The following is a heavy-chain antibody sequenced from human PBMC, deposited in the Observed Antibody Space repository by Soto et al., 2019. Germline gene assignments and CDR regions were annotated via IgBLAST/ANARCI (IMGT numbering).Heavy chain of an antibody. Sequence: QVQLVQSGAEVKKPGSSVKVSCKASGGTLSSYSISWVRQAPGQGLEWMGRIIPIVGIANYAQKFQGRVTVTADTSANTAYMELSSLRSEDTAVFCCARVRGEGQQLVTWGQGTLVTVSS. CDR3: ARVRGEGQQLVT. D-gene: IGHD6-6*01. CDR1: GGTLSSYS. CDR2: IIPIVGIA. V-gene: IGHV1-69*02. J-gene: IGHJ5*02.